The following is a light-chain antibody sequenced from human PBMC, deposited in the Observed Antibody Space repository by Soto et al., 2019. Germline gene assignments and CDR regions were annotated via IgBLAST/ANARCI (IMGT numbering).Light chain of an antibody. Sequence: EIVMTQSPSTLSVSPGERATLSCRASQSVSSNLAWYQQKPGQAPRLLIYDASRRATGIPDRFSGGGSGTDFTLTISRLEPEDFAVYYCQQFSSYRLTFGGGTKVDIK. CDR3: QQFSSYRLT. CDR1: QSVSSN. CDR2: DAS. V-gene: IGKV3-20*01. J-gene: IGKJ4*01.